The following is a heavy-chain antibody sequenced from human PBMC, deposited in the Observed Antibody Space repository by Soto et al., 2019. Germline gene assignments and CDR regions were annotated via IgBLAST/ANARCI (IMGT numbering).Heavy chain of an antibody. D-gene: IGHD2-21*01. Sequence: GGSLRLSCAASGFTFSSYGMHWFRQAPGKGLQWVAVTRFDGSTEYSADSERGRFTVSRDISRNTFFLQLTNLRPDDTAMYYCAKDLSSNGLGCGHWGQGALVTVSS. V-gene: IGHV3-30*02. CDR2: TRFDGSTE. CDR1: GFTFSSYG. CDR3: AKDLSSNGLGCGH. J-gene: IGHJ4*02.